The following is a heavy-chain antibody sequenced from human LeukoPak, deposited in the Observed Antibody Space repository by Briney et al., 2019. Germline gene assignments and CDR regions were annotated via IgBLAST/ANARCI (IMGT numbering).Heavy chain of an antibody. Sequence: SETLSLTCAVSGGSINTAGHYWTWIRQHPGKGLEWLGYIYHTGRTYYNPSLKSRVTISLDTSNSRFSLELRSVTAADTAVYYCARDRNYFESSGFDYWGQGALVTVAS. D-gene: IGHD3-22*01. CDR2: IYHTGRT. J-gene: IGHJ4*02. CDR3: ARDRNYFESSGFDY. V-gene: IGHV4-31*11. CDR1: GGSINTAGHY.